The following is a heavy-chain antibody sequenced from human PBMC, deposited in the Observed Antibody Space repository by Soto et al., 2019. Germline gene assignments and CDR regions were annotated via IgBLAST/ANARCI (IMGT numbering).Heavy chain of an antibody. D-gene: IGHD2-15*01. V-gene: IGHV1-46*01. CDR1: GYTFTSYY. CDR2: IDPSGGST. Sequence: EASVKVSCKASGYTFTSYYMHWVRQAPGQGLEWMGIIDPSGGSTSYAQKFQGRVTMTRDTSTSTVYMELSSLRSEDTAVYYCARVKRVDATPSSFDSWGPGTLVTVSS. CDR3: ARVKRVDATPSSFDS. J-gene: IGHJ5*01.